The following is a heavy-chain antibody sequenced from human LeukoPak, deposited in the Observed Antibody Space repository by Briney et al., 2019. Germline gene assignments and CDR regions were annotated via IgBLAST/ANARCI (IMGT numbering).Heavy chain of an antibody. J-gene: IGHJ4*02. D-gene: IGHD4-17*01. Sequence: SETLSLTCTVSGYPISSGYYWGWIRQPPGKGLEWIGSIYHSGSTYYNPSLKSRVTISVDTSKNQFSLKLSSVTAADTAVYYCALHGDDDGAFDYWGQGTLVTVSS. CDR1: GYPISSGYY. CDR2: IYHSGST. V-gene: IGHV4-38-2*02. CDR3: ALHGDDDGAFDY.